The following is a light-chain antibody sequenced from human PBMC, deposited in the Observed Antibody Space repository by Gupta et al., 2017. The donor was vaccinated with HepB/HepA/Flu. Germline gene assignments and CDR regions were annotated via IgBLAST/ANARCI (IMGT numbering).Light chain of an antibody. CDR2: KAS. CDR1: QSISTW. Sequence: DIQMTQSPSTLSASVGDRVTITCRASQSISTWLAWYQQKPTKAPKLLIYKASNVESGVPSRFSSSGSGTEFTLTISSLQPDDFVTYYCQQYSSYPWTFGQGTKVEIK. V-gene: IGKV1-5*03. CDR3: QQYSSYPWT. J-gene: IGKJ1*01.